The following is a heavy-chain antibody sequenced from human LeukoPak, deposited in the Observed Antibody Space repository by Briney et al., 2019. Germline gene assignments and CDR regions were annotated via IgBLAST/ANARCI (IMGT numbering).Heavy chain of an antibody. CDR3: AKDHYWSIDY. V-gene: IGHV3-74*01. Sequence: GGSLRLSCAASGFDFSSNWMHWVRHAPGQGLVWVSRIKGDGISTNYADSVKGRFTISRDIAKNTLYLQMNSLRAEDTSVYYCAKDHYWSIDYWGRGALVTVSS. J-gene: IGHJ4*02. CDR1: GFDFSSNW. CDR2: IKGDGIST. D-gene: IGHD3-3*01.